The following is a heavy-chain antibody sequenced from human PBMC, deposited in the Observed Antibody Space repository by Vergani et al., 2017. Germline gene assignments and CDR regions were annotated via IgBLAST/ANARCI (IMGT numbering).Heavy chain of an antibody. V-gene: IGHV3-23*04. Sequence: EVQLVESGGGLVKPGGSLRLSCAASGFTFSSYAMSWVRQAPGKGLEWVSAISGSGGSTYYADSVKGRFTISRDNSKNTLYLQMNSLRAEDTAVYYCAKESYDSSGYYPAGFSYDYYGMDVWGQGTTVTVSS. CDR3: AKESYDSSGYYPAGFSYDYYGMDV. CDR1: GFTFSSYA. D-gene: IGHD3-22*01. J-gene: IGHJ6*02. CDR2: ISGSGGST.